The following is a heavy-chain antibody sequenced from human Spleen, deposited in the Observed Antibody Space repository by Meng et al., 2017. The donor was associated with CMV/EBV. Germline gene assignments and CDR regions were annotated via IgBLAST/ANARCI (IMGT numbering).Heavy chain of an antibody. CDR1: EYTFTGYY. J-gene: IGHJ6*02. CDR2: INPNSGGT. D-gene: IGHD1-26*01. CDR3: ASAVGASNYYYYGMVV. Sequence: ASVKVSCKASEYTFTGYYLHWVRQAPGQGLEWMGWINPNSGGTNYAQKFQGRVTMTRDTSISTAYMELSRLRSDDTAVYYCASAVGASNYYYYGMVVWGQGTTVTVSS. V-gene: IGHV1-2*02.